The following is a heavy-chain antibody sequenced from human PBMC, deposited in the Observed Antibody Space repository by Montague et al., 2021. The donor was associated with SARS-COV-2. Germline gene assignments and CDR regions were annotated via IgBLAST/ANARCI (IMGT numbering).Heavy chain of an antibody. CDR1: GGGVSSNSAA. D-gene: IGHD2-8*01. CDR2: TYYRSKWYN. Sequence: IPGGGVSSNSAAWNWIRQSPSRGLEWLGRTYYRSKWYNDYAVSVKSRITINPDTSKNQFSLQLNSVTPEDTAVYYCARDDPYCTNGVCYTGNWFDPWGQGTLVTVSS. J-gene: IGHJ5*02. CDR3: ARDDPYCTNGVCYTGNWFDP. V-gene: IGHV6-1*01.